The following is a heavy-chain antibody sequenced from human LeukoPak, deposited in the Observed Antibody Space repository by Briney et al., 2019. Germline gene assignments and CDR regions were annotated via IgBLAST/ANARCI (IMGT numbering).Heavy chain of an antibody. Sequence: GASMRVSCKASGYKFNSYYIHWVRQAPGQGLTWMGWINPDNGKTKYEPRFQGRVTMTWGTYINTAYVDLTGLRSDDTAVYYCARNEPAVSVVDAFDVWGQGTVVTVSS. CDR2: INPDNGKT. D-gene: IGHD1-1*01. J-gene: IGHJ3*01. CDR3: ARNEPAVSVVDAFDV. V-gene: IGHV1-2*02. CDR1: GYKFNSYY.